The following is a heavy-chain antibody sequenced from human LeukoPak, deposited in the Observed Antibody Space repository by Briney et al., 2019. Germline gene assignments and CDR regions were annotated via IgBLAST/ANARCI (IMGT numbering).Heavy chain of an antibody. CDR1: GFTVSSNS. V-gene: IGHV3-53*01. Sequence: GGSLRLSCTVSGFTVSSNSMSWVRQAPGKGLEWVSFIYSDNTHYSDSVKGRFTISRDNSKNTLYLQMNSLRAEDTAVYYCAKLNQQLVFDYWGQGTLATVSS. J-gene: IGHJ4*02. CDR2: IYSDNT. CDR3: AKLNQQLVFDY. D-gene: IGHD6-13*01.